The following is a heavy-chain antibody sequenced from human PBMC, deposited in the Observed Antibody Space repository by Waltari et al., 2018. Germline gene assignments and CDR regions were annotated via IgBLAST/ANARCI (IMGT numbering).Heavy chain of an antibody. Sequence: QVQLQQWGAGLLKPSETLSLTCAVYGGSFSGYYWSWIRQPPGKGLEWIGEINHSGSTNYNPSLKSRFTISVDTSKNQCSLKLSSVTAADTAVYYCARGRRVYYYDSSGYRFDYWGQGTLVTVSS. CDR1: GGSFSGYY. CDR3: ARGRRVYYYDSSGYRFDY. V-gene: IGHV4-34*01. J-gene: IGHJ4*02. D-gene: IGHD3-22*01. CDR2: INHSGST.